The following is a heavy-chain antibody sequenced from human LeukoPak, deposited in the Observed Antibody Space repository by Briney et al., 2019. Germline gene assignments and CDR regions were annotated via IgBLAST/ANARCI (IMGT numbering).Heavy chain of an antibody. V-gene: IGHV5-51*01. CDR2: IYPGDSDT. J-gene: IGHJ5*02. Sequence: GESLKISCKGSGYSFTSYWIGWVRQMPGKGLEWMGIIYPGDSDTRYSPSFQGQVTISADKSISTAYLQWSSLKASDTAMYYCARGQPYYYGSGSYSAPTNWFDPWGQGTLVTVSS. D-gene: IGHD3-10*01. CDR1: GYSFTSYW. CDR3: ARGQPYYYGSGSYSAPTNWFDP.